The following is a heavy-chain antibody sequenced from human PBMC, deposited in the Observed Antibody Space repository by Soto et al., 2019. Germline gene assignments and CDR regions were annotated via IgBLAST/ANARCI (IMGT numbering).Heavy chain of an antibody. J-gene: IGHJ6*02. CDR3: ARPIVGATWNYYYGMDV. CDR2: ISYEGSNK. Sequence: GGSLRLSCAASGFTSSSYAMHWVRQARGKGLEWVAVISYEGSNKYYADSVKGRFIISRDNSKSTLYLQMNSLRTEDTAVYYCARPIVGATWNYYYGMDVWGQGTTVTVSS. V-gene: IGHV3-30-3*01. D-gene: IGHD1-26*01. CDR1: GFTSSSYA.